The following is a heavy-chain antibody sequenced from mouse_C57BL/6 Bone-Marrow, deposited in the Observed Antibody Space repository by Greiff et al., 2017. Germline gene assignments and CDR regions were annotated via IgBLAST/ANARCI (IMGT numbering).Heavy chain of an antibody. CDR1: GYTFTSYW. Sequence: QVQLQQQSGAELVKPGASVKMSCKASGYTFTSYWITWVKQRPGQGLEWIGDIYPGSGSTNYNEKFKSKATLTVDTSSSTAYMQLSSLTSEDSAVYYCAIYAFDYWGQGTTLTVSS. J-gene: IGHJ2*01. V-gene: IGHV1-55*01. D-gene: IGHD6-5*01. CDR3: AIYAFDY. CDR2: IYPGSGST.